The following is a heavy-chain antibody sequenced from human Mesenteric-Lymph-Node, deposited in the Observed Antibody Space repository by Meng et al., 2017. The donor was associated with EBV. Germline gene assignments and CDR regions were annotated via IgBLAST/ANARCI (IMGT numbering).Heavy chain of an antibody. J-gene: IGHJ4*02. CDR2: INAAIHPGNPNI. CDR3: ARDDSLGSLDH. CDR1: GYTLIYDA. Sequence: QRVQSGAEVNKPGTSVKVSSKSSGYTLIYDAMHWVRQAPGQSLEWMGWINAAIHPGNPNIQYSQKFQGRVTITRDTSASTVYMELSSLRSEDTAVYYCARDDSLGSLDHWGQGTLVTVSS. V-gene: IGHV1-3*01. D-gene: IGHD3-22*01.